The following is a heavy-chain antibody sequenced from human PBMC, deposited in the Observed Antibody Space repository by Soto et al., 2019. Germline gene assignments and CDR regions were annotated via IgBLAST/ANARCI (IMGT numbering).Heavy chain of an antibody. Sequence: QVQLVQYGAEVKMPGASVTVSCKASGYSFSSYGVSWVRQAPGLGLEWLGWISAFNDNTNYAQNLQGRVTMTTDTSTSTAYMELRSLRSDDTAVYYCARGTGTYDLNCGMDVWGQGTTVTVSS. V-gene: IGHV1-18*01. CDR3: ARGTGTYDLNCGMDV. CDR1: GYSFSSYG. J-gene: IGHJ6*02. CDR2: ISAFNDNT. D-gene: IGHD3-3*01.